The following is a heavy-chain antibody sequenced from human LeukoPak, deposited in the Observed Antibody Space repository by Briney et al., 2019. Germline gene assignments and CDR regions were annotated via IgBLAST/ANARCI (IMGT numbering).Heavy chain of an antibody. J-gene: IGHJ5*02. CDR3: ARNYDSSLIRWFDL. V-gene: IGHV3-23*01. Sequence: GGSLRLSCTASGFTFSSYTMSWVRPAPGKGLEWVSSISGSGGSTYYTDSVKGRFTISRDNSKNTLYLQMNSLRAEDTAIYYWARNYDSSLIRWFDLWGQGTLVTVSS. D-gene: IGHD3-22*01. CDR1: GFTFSSYT. CDR2: ISGSGGST.